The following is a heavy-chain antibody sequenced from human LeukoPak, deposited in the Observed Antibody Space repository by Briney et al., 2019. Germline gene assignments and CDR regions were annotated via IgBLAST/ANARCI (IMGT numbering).Heavy chain of an antibody. CDR3: ARRHYYDSSDYLAYFDY. J-gene: IGHJ4*02. Sequence: GESLKISCKGSGYSFTSYWIGWVRQMPGKGLEWMGITYPGDSDTRYSPSFQGQVTISADKSISTAYLQWSSLKASDTAMYYCARRHYYDSSDYLAYFDYWGQGTLVIVSS. V-gene: IGHV5-51*01. D-gene: IGHD3-22*01. CDR1: GYSFTSYW. CDR2: TYPGDSDT.